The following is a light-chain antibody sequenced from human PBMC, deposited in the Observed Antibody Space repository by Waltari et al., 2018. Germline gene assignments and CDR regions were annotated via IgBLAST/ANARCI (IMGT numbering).Light chain of an antibody. CDR2: RDS. J-gene: IGLJ2*01. V-gene: IGLV3-9*01. Sequence: YELTQPLSVSVALGQTARITCGGNNIGSKNVHWYQQKPGQAPVLVIYRDSNRPSGIPERFSGSNSGNTATLTISRAQAGDEADYYCQVWDSSTGVFGGGTKLTVL. CDR3: QVWDSSTGV. CDR1: NIGSKN.